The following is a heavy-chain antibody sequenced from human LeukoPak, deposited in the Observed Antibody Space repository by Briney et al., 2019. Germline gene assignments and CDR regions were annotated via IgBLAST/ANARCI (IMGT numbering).Heavy chain of an antibody. Sequence: SETLSLTCTVSGDSISSYYWSWIRQPPGKGLEWIGYIYYSGSTNYNPSLKSRVTISVGTSKNQFSLKLSSVTAADTAVYYCERSSSSWYPVGYWGQGTLVTVSS. J-gene: IGHJ4*02. CDR2: IYYSGST. CDR1: GDSISSYY. V-gene: IGHV4-59*01. D-gene: IGHD6-13*01. CDR3: ERSSSSWYPVGY.